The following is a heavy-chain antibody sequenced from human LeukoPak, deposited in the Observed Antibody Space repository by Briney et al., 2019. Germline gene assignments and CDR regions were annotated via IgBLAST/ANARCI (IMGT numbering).Heavy chain of an antibody. CDR2: ISYDGSNK. CDR3: ASPQSYYDSSGYWEFDY. Sequence: GGSLRLSCAASGFSFSHYGMNWVRQAPGKGLERVAVISYDGSNKYYADSVKGRFTISRDNSKNTLYLQMNSLRAEDTAVYYCASPQSYYDSSGYWEFDYWGQGTLVTVSS. J-gene: IGHJ4*02. CDR1: GFSFSHYG. D-gene: IGHD3-22*01. V-gene: IGHV3-30*03.